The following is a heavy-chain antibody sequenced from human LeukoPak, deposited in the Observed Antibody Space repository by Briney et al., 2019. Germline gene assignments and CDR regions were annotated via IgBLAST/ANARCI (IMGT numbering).Heavy chain of an antibody. Sequence: ASVKVSCKASGYTFTGNYIHWVRQAPGQGLEWMGWINPSSGGTQYAQRFQGRVTITRDRSITTAYMELSSLTSDDTAVYYCARDVDPYCNFGSCYDYWGQGTLVTVSS. CDR2: INPSSGGT. D-gene: IGHD2-15*01. CDR1: GYTFTGNY. V-gene: IGHV1-2*02. CDR3: ARDVDPYCNFGSCYDY. J-gene: IGHJ4*02.